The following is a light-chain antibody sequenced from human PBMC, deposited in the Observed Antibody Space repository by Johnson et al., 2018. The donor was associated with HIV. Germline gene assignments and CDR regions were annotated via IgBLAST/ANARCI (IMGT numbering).Light chain of an antibody. V-gene: IGLV1-51*02. Sequence: QSVLTQSPSVSAAPGQKVTISCSGSSSNIGNNYVSWYQQLPGTAPKLLIYENNKRPSGIPDRFSGSKSGTSATLGITGLQTGDEADYYCGTWDSSLSAGPFYVFGTGTKVTVL. J-gene: IGLJ1*01. CDR3: GTWDSSLSAGPFYV. CDR2: ENN. CDR1: SSNIGNNY.